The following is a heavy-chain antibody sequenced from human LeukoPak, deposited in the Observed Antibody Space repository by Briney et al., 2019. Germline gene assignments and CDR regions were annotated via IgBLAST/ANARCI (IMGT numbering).Heavy chain of an antibody. Sequence: SETLSLTCTVSGGSISSDNYYWTWIRQPAGKGLEWIGRIYTGGRTDYNPSLKSRVTISVDPFKNQFSLKLSSVTAADTAVYYCARDLKTYGSGINYYYYYMDVWGKGTTVTISS. CDR2: IYTGGRT. V-gene: IGHV4-61*02. J-gene: IGHJ6*03. CDR3: ARDLKTYGSGINYYYYYMDV. D-gene: IGHD3-10*01. CDR1: GGSISSDNYY.